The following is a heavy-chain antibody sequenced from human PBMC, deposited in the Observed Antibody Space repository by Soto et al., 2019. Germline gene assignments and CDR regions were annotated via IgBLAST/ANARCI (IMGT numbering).Heavy chain of an antibody. CDR2: INPNSGGT. CDR1: GYTFTGYY. D-gene: IGHD6-13*01. Sequence: GASVKVSCKASGYTFTGYYMHWVRQAPGQGLEWMGWINPNSGGTNYAQKFQGRVTMTRDTSISTAYMELSRLRSDDTAVYYCARVSPLSIAAAGMDYWGQGTLVTVSS. J-gene: IGHJ4*02. V-gene: IGHV1-2*02. CDR3: ARVSPLSIAAAGMDY.